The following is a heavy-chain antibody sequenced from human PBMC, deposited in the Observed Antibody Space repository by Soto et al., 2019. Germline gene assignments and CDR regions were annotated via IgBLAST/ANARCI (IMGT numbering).Heavy chain of an antibody. Sequence: GSLRLACQASGFNFDNYGMHWVRQAPGKGLEWVAVITYDGSNKYYADSVKGRFTISRDNSKNTLSLHLNTLKPEDTAVYHCAKDRVGGTFYTPLGFWGQGTLVTVSS. CDR1: GFNFDNYG. CDR3: AKDRVGGTFYTPLGF. J-gene: IGHJ4*02. CDR2: ITYDGSNK. D-gene: IGHD1-7*01. V-gene: IGHV3-30*18.